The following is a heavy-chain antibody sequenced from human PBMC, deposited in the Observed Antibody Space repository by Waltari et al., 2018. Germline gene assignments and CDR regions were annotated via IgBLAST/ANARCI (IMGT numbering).Heavy chain of an antibody. CDR3: ARMGRRVSGSYHDPFDY. V-gene: IGHV4-34*01. CDR1: GGSFSGYY. Sequence: QVQLQQWGAGLLKPSETLSLTCAVYGGSFSGYYWSWIRQPPGKGLEWIGEINHSGSTNYNPPLKSRVTISVDTSKNQFSLKLSSVTAADTAVYYCARMGRRVSGSYHDPFDYWGQGTLVTVSS. CDR2: INHSGST. J-gene: IGHJ4*02. D-gene: IGHD1-26*01.